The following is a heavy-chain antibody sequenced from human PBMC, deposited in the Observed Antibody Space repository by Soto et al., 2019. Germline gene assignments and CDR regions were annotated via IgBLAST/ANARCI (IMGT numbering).Heavy chain of an antibody. CDR1: GFTFRRHW. D-gene: IGHD5-18*01. V-gene: IGHV3-74*01. CDR3: ARSTDSSHLYFYGMDV. CDR2: IDSDGSYT. J-gene: IGHJ6*02. Sequence: GSLRLSCAASGFTFRRHWMHWVRQAPGKGLVWLSRIDSDGSYTNYADSVKGRFTISRDNAKTTLSLQMTSLRADDTAVYYCARSTDSSHLYFYGMDVWGQGTTVTVSS.